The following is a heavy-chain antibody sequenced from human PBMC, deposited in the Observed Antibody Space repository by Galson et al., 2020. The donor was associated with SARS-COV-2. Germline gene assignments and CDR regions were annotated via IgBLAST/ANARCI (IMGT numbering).Heavy chain of an antibody. V-gene: IGHV3-11*06. Sequence: GESLKISCAASGFTFSDYYMSWIRQAPGKGLEWVSYISSSSSYTNYADSVKGRFTISRDNAKNSLYLQMNSLRAEDTAVYYCASVGHYDSRGYYRRQGHFDYWGQGTLVTSSS. D-gene: IGHD3-22*01. CDR3: ASVGHYDSRGYYRRQGHFDY. CDR1: GFTFSDYY. CDR2: ISSSSSYT. J-gene: IGHJ4*02.